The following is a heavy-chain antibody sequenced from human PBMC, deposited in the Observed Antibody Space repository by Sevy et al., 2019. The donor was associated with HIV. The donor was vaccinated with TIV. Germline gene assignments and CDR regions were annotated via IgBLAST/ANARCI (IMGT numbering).Heavy chain of an antibody. D-gene: IGHD3-10*01. CDR2: IKQDGSEK. V-gene: IGHV3-7*01. CDR1: GFTFSSYW. J-gene: IGHJ4*02. CDR3: ARARRITMVRGAYFDY. Sequence: GGSLRLSCAASGFTFSSYWMSWVRQAPGKGLEWVANIKQDGSEKYYVDSVKGRFTISRDNAKNTLYLQMNSLRAEDTAVYYCARARRITMVRGAYFDYWGQGTLVTVSS.